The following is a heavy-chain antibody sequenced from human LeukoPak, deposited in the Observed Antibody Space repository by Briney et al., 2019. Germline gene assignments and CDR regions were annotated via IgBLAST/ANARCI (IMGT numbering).Heavy chain of an antibody. J-gene: IGHJ4*02. Sequence: PGGSLRLSCAASGFTFSSYGMHWVRQAPGKGLEWVAVISYDGSNKYYADSVKGRFTISRDNSKNTLYLQMNSLRAEDTAVYYCAKDGTYYYDSSGYSYFDYWGQGTLVTVSS. CDR1: GFTFSSYG. CDR3: AKDGTYYYDSSGYSYFDY. V-gene: IGHV3-30*18. CDR2: ISYDGSNK. D-gene: IGHD3-22*01.